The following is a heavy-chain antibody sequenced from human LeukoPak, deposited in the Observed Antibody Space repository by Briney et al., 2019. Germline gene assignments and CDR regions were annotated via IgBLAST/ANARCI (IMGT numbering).Heavy chain of an antibody. V-gene: IGHV5-51*01. CDR1: GYSFTNYW. D-gene: IGHD1-26*01. CDR3: ARPEGGGGYYELNY. Sequence: GESLKISFNGAGYSFTNYWIGWVRQMPGKGLEWMGIIYPADSDTRYSPSFQGQVSISADKSISTAYLQWSSLKASDTAMYYCARPEGGGGYYELNYWGQGTLVTVST. J-gene: IGHJ4*02. CDR2: IYPADSDT.